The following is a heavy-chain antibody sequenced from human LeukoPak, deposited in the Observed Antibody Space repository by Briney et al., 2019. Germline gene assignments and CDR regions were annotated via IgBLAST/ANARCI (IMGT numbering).Heavy chain of an antibody. D-gene: IGHD3-16*02. Sequence: SETLSLTCTVSGYSISSGYYWGWIRQPPGKGLEWIGNIYHSGSTYYNPSLKSRVTISVDRSKNQFSLKLSSVTAADTAVYYCARFMITFGGVIDDAFDIWGQGTMVTVSS. CDR2: IYHSGST. V-gene: IGHV4-38-2*02. CDR3: ARFMITFGGVIDDAFDI. J-gene: IGHJ3*02. CDR1: GYSISSGYY.